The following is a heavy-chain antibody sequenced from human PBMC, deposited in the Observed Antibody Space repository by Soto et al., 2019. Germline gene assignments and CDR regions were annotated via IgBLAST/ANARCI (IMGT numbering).Heavy chain of an antibody. CDR3: ARDWFGYCSGGSCHYGMDV. D-gene: IGHD2-15*01. CDR2: IYYSGST. CDR1: GFSISSGGYY. V-gene: IGHV4-31*03. J-gene: IGHJ6*02. Sequence: SETLSLTCTVSGFSISSGGYYGIWIRQHPGKGLEWIGYIYYSGSTHYNPSLKSRVTISVDTSKNQFSLKLSSVTAADTAVYYCARDWFGYCSGGSCHYGMDVWGQGTTVTVSS.